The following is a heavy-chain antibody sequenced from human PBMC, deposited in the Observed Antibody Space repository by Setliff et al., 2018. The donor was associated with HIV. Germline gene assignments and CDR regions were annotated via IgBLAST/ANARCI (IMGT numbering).Heavy chain of an antibody. D-gene: IGHD6-13*01. CDR1: GFTFGDYA. J-gene: IGHJ4*02. CDR2: IRSKAYGGTT. V-gene: IGHV3-49*04. Sequence: GSLRLSCTASGFTFGDYAMSWVRQAPGKGLAWVGFIRSKAYGGTTEYAASVKGRFTNSRDDSKSIAYLQMNSLKTEDTAVYYCTRELWQHLVPYYFDYWGQGTLVTVSS. CDR3: TRELWQHLVPYYFDY.